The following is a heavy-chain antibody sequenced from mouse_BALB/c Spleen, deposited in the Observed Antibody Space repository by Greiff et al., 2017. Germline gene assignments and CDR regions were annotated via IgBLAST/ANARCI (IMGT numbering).Heavy chain of an antibody. CDR2: IDPANGNT. V-gene: IGHV14-3*02. CDR1: GFNIKDTY. D-gene: IGHD1-1*01. CDR3: ALTVVAPYAMDY. J-gene: IGHJ4*01. Sequence: VQLKQSGAELVKPGASVKLSCTASGFNIKDTYMHWVKQRPEQGLEWIGRIDPANGNTKYDPKFQGKATITADPSSNTAYLPLSSLTSEDTAVYYCALTVVAPYAMDYWGQGTSVTGSA.